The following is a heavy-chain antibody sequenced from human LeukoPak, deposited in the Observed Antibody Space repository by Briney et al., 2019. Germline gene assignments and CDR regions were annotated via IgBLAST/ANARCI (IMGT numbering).Heavy chain of an antibody. D-gene: IGHD2-15*01. J-gene: IGHJ4*02. V-gene: IGHV4-59*11. CDR1: GGSISSHY. Sequence: SETLSLTCTVSGGSISSHYLSWIRQPPGKGVEWMGYIYYIRSTNYNPSPKSRCTISVDTSKNHVSLKLSAVTAAETAVYYCARVRCSGGSCLFDYWGQGTLVTVSS. CDR3: ARVRCSGGSCLFDY. CDR2: IYYIRST.